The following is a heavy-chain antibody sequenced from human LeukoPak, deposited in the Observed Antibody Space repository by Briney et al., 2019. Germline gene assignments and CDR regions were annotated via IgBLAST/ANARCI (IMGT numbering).Heavy chain of an antibody. CDR2: ISGRGGST. V-gene: IGHV3-23*01. CDR3: AKSVGGTGDPVDY. J-gene: IGHJ4*02. Sequence: GGSLRLSRAASGFTFSSHAMNWVRQAPGKGLEWVSNISGRGGSTYYADSVKGRFTISRDNSKNTLYLQMNSLRAEDTAVYYCAKSVGGTGDPVDYWGQGTLVIVSA. D-gene: IGHD6-19*01. CDR1: GFTFSSHA.